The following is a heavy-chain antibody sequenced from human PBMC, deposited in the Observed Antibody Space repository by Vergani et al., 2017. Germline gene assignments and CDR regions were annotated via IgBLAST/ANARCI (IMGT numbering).Heavy chain of an antibody. CDR3: AKVVPYGSGTAGYY. CDR1: GFTFSSYG. V-gene: IGHV3-30*02. Sequence: QVQLVESGGGVVQPGGSLRLSCAASGFTFSSYGMHWVRLAPGKGLEWVAFIRDDGSNKYYADSVKGRFTISRDNSKNTLYLQMNSLRAEDTAVYYCAKVVPYGSGTAGYYWGQGTLVTVSS. CDR2: IRDDGSNK. D-gene: IGHD3-10*01. J-gene: IGHJ4*02.